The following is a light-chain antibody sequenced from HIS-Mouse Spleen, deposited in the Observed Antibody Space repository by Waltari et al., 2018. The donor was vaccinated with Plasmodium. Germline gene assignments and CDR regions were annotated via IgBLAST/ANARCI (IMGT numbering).Light chain of an antibody. V-gene: IGLV2-23*01. Sequence: QSALTQPAPVSGSPGQSSTLSCTGTSSDAGSYNLVSWYQQHPGKAPKLMIYEGSKRPSGVSNRFSGSKSGNTASLTISGLQAEDEADYYCCSYAGSSTYVFGTGTKVTVL. CDR3: CSYAGSSTYV. J-gene: IGLJ1*01. CDR1: SSDAGSYNL. CDR2: EGS.